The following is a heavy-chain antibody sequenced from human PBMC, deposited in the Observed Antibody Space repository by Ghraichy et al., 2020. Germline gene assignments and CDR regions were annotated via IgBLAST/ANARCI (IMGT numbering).Heavy chain of an antibody. J-gene: IGHJ5*02. V-gene: IGHV4-39*01. CDR3: ARLSQDYYDRTGSNWFDP. CDR1: GASISSNTYY. D-gene: IGHD3-22*01. Sequence: SETPSLTCSVSGASISSNTYYWGWIRQAPGKGLEWIGSLYYGGSTYYNPSLKSRVSISVDRSTNQFSLRLSSVSAADTAVYFCARLSQDYYDRTGSNWFDPWGQGTLVTVS. CDR2: LYYGGST.